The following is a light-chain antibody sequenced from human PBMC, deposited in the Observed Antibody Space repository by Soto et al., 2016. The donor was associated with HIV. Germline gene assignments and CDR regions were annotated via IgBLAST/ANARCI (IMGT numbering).Light chain of an antibody. Sequence: DIRMTQSPSTLSASPGDRVTITCRASQSINKWLAWYQQKPGKAPNLLIYKASTSQSGVPSTFSGSGSGTEFTLIISSLQPDDFATYYCQQYNSYPWTFGQGTKVEIK. CDR3: QQYNSYPWT. J-gene: IGKJ1*01. CDR1: QSINKW. V-gene: IGKV1-5*03. CDR2: KAS.